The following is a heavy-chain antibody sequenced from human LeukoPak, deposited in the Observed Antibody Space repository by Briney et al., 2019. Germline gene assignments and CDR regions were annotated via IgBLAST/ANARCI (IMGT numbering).Heavy chain of an antibody. J-gene: IGHJ6*02. V-gene: IGHV4-31*03. Sequence: SETLSLTCTVSGASISSGVYFWSWIRQRPGTGLERIGYIFNSGRTHYSPSLKSRLIISLDTSKNQFSLKLTSVTAADTAVYYCARDRGPRYGMDVWGQGTTVTVSS. CDR3: ARDRGPRYGMDV. CDR2: IFNSGRT. CDR1: GASISSGVYF.